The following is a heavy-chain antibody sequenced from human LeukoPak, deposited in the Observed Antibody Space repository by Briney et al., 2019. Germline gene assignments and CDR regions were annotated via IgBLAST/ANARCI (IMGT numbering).Heavy chain of an antibody. J-gene: IGHJ5*02. CDR2: INHSGST. D-gene: IGHD1-26*01. CDR1: GGSFSGYY. Sequence: PSETLSLTCAVYGGSFSGYYWSWIRQPPGKGLEWIGEINHSGSTNYNPSLKSRVTISVDTSKNQFSLKLSSVTAADTAVYYCARARPGGRWFDPRGQGTLVTVSS. V-gene: IGHV4-34*01. CDR3: ARARPGGRWFDP.